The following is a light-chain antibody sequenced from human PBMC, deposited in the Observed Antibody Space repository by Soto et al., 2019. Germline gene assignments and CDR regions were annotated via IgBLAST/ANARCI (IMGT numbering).Light chain of an antibody. CDR3: MQGTLWPWT. J-gene: IGKJ1*01. V-gene: IGKV2-30*02. CDR1: ESLIHSDGSTY. Sequence: DVVMTQSPLSLPVTLGQPASISCRSSESLIHSDGSTYLSWFQQRPGQSPRRLIYEVSDRDSGVTDRFSGSGSGTDFTLKISRVEAEDVGVYYCMQGTLWPWTFGQGTEVEIK. CDR2: EVS.